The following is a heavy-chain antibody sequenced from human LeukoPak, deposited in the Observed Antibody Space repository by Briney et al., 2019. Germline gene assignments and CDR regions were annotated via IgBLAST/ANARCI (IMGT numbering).Heavy chain of an antibody. CDR1: GGSISSSSYY. CDR2: IYYSGST. CDR3: ARELELRY. V-gene: IGHV4-39*07. D-gene: IGHD1-7*01. Sequence: SETLSLTCTVSGGSISSSSYYWGWIRQPPGKGLEWIGSIYYSGSTYYNPSLKSRVTISVDTSKNQFSLKLSSVTAADTAVYYCARELELRYWGQGTLVTVSS. J-gene: IGHJ4*02.